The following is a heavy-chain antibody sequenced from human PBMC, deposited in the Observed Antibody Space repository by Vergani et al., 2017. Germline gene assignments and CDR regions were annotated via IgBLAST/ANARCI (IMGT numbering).Heavy chain of an antibody. CDR3: ARDLRLMYNRFDP. CDR1: GFTFGSFG. D-gene: IGHD3-3*01. CDR2: SWYDGRNK. Sequence: QVHLVESGGGVVQPGRSLRLSCAASGFTFGSFGMHWVRQAPGKGLEWVAVSWYDGRNKQYADSVKGRFTVSRDNSQSTLYLQMNSLRAEDTAMYYCARDLRLMYNRFDPGGQGTLVTVSS. J-gene: IGHJ5*02. V-gene: IGHV3-33*01.